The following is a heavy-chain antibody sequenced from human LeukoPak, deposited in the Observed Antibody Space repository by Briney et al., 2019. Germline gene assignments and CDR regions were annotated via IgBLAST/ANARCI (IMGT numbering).Heavy chain of an antibody. J-gene: IGHJ4*02. Sequence: SETLPLTCAVYGGSFSGYYWSWVRRPPGKGLEWIGEINHSGSTNYNPSLKSRVTISVDTSKNHFSLNLSSVTAADTAVYYCARVNINNWHSCDYWGQGTLVTVSS. CDR1: GGSFSGYY. V-gene: IGHV4-34*01. CDR2: INHSGST. CDR3: ARVNINNWHSCDY. D-gene: IGHD1-1*01.